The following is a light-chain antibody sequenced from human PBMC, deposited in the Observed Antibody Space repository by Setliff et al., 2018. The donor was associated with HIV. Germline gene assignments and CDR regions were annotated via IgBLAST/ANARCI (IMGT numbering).Light chain of an antibody. Sequence: ALAQPASIPGSPGQSITISCAGTSRDIGTYDFVSWYQQHPGKAPKLLIYDVSDRPSGVSDRFSGSKSGNTASLTISGLQTEDEADYYCSSYTKTSTLLFGTGTKVTVL. J-gene: IGLJ1*01. CDR3: SSYTKTSTLL. CDR1: SRDIGTYDF. CDR2: DVS. V-gene: IGLV2-14*03.